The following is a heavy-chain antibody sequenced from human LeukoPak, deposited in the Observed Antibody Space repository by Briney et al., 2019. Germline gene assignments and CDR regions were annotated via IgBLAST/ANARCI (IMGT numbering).Heavy chain of an antibody. V-gene: IGHV3-23*01. J-gene: IGHJ4*02. D-gene: IGHD2-2*02. Sequence: GGSLRLSCAASGFTFSTYAMSWVRQAPGKGLEWVSGISASGGTTYYADSVKGRFTISRDNSKNTLYLQMNSLRGEDTAVYYCAKDKAPGSRHTPSDYWGQGTLVTVSS. CDR3: AKDKAPGSRHTPSDY. CDR2: ISASGGTT. CDR1: GFTFSTYA.